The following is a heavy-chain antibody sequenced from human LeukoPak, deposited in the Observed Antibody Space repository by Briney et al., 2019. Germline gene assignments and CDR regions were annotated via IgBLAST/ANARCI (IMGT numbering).Heavy chain of an antibody. J-gene: IGHJ3*02. CDR2: IYHSGST. Sequence: PSGTLSLTCAVSGGSISSSNWWSWVRQPPGKGLEWIGEIYHSGSTNYNPSLKSRVTISVDKSKNQFSLKLSSVTAADTAVYYCASYYDSRGYYRAYAFDIWGQGTMVTVSS. V-gene: IGHV4-4*02. D-gene: IGHD3-22*01. CDR3: ASYYDSRGYYRAYAFDI. CDR1: GGSISSSNW.